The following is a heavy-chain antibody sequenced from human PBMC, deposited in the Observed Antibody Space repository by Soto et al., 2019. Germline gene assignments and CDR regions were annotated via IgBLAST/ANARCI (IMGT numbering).Heavy chain of an antibody. CDR1: GGSISSGGYY. CDR3: ARDTMVRGKSDYYYGMDV. CDR2: IYYSGST. V-gene: IGHV4-31*11. Sequence: PSETLSLTYAVSGGSISSGGYYWSWIRQHPGKGLEWIGYIYYSGSTYYNPSLKSRVTISVDTSKNQFSLKLSSVTAADTAVYYCARDTMVRGKSDYYYGMDVWGQGTTVTVSS. D-gene: IGHD3-10*01. J-gene: IGHJ6*02.